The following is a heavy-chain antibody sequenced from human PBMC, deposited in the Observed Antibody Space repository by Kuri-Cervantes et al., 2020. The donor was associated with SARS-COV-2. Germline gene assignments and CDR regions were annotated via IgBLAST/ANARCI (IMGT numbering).Heavy chain of an antibody. CDR1: GFTFSDAW. CDR3: ARDLAGGYGSGSEFDY. Sequence: GESLKISCVGSGFTFSDAWMSWVRQTPGKGPEWVGRFKSKGAGGTTVYAAPVQGRFTFSRDDSRNTLYLQMNSLRAEDTAVYYCARDLAGGYGSGSEFDYWGQGTLVTVSS. V-gene: IGHV3-15*05. CDR2: FKSKGAGGTT. J-gene: IGHJ4*02. D-gene: IGHD3-10*01.